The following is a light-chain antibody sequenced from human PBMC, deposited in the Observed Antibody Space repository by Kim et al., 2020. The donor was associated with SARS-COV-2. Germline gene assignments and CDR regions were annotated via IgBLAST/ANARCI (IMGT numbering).Light chain of an antibody. V-gene: IGKV1-9*01. CDR2: ATS. CDR3: QHLNTYPPMYI. Sequence: DIQLTQSPSFLSASVGDRVTITCRASQAIDTYLAWYQQKPGSAPKLLIYATSILHTGVPSRFSGSGSETEVTLTISSLQPEDFATYYCQHLNTYPPMYIFGQGTKLEI. CDR1: QAIDTY. J-gene: IGKJ2*01.